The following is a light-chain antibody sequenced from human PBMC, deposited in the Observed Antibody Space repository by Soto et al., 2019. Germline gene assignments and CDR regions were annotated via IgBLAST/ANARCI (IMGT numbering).Light chain of an antibody. CDR1: SSNIGINT. Sequence: SGRTQPPSASGTPGQRVTMSCSGSSSNIGINTVNWYQQVPGTAPKLLIYTDNQRPSGVPDRFSGSKSGTSASLAISGLQSEDEADYYCAAWDDSLNGLYVFGTGTKVTVL. CDR3: AAWDDSLNGLYV. V-gene: IGLV1-44*01. CDR2: TDN. J-gene: IGLJ1*01.